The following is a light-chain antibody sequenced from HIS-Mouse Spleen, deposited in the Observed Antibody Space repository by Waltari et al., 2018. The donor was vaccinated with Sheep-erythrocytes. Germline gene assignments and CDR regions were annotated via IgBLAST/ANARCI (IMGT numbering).Light chain of an antibody. J-gene: IGKJ1*01. Sequence: AIQMTQSPSSLSASVGVSVTITCRASQGIRNDLGWYQQKPGKAPKLLIYAASSLQSGVPSRFSGSGSGTDFTLTISSLQPEDFATYYCLQDYNYPWTFGQGTKVEIK. CDR2: AAS. CDR3: LQDYNYPWT. V-gene: IGKV1-6*01. CDR1: QGIRND.